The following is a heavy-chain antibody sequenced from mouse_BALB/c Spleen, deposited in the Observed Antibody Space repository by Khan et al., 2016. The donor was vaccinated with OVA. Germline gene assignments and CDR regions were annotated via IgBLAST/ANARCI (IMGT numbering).Heavy chain of an antibody. V-gene: IGHV2-6-1*01. J-gene: IGHJ4*01. Sequence: QVQLKESGPGLVAPSQSLSITCTISGFSLTNYGVHWVRQPPGKGLEWLVVIWSDGTTTYNSALKSRLSISQDNSKSPVFLKMNSLQTDDTAMYYCARQPYYHYYIMDYWGQGTSVTVSS. CDR1: GFSLTNYG. CDR3: ARQPYYHYYIMDY. D-gene: IGHD2-10*01. CDR2: IWSDGTT.